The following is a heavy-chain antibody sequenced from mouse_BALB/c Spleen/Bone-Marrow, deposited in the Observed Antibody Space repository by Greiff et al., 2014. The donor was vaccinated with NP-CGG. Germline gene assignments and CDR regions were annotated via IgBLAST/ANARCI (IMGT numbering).Heavy chain of an antibody. CDR1: GFTFSSYA. V-gene: IGHV5-6-5*01. J-gene: IGHJ2*01. Sequence: DVQLVESGGGLVKPGGSLKLSCAASGFTFSSYAMSWVRQTPEKRLEWAASINSGDSNYYPDSVKGRFTISRDNARNILYLQMSSLRSEDTAMYYCARSTMITTGNYFDYWGQGTTLTVSS. CDR2: INSGDSN. CDR3: ARSTMITTGNYFDY. D-gene: IGHD2-4*01.